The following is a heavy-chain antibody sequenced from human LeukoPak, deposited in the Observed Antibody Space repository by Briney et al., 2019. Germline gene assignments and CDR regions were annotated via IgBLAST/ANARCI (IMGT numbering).Heavy chain of an antibody. Sequence: GGSLRLSCAASGFNFTRYWMSWVRQAPGKGLEWVANIKQDGSEKEYVDSVKGRFTISRDNAKNSLYLQMNSLRAEDTAVYYCARWRGQQSEFVYWGQGTLVTVSS. D-gene: IGHD5-24*01. V-gene: IGHV3-7*01. CDR3: ARWRGQQSEFVY. CDR2: IKQDGSEK. CDR1: GFNFTRYW. J-gene: IGHJ4*02.